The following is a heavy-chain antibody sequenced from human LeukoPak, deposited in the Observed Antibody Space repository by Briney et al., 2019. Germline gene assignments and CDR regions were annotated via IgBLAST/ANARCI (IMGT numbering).Heavy chain of an antibody. J-gene: IGHJ4*02. CDR3: ARDLAYGDDGL. CDR1: RFTLSNYS. D-gene: IGHD4-17*01. V-gene: IGHV3-21*01. CDR2: ISSSSSYI. Sequence: PGGSLRLSCAASRFTLSNYSMNWVRQAPGKGLEWVAFISSSSSYIFYADSLKGRFTISRDNAKNSLYLQMNSLRADDTAVHYCARDLAYGDDGLWGQGTLVTVSS.